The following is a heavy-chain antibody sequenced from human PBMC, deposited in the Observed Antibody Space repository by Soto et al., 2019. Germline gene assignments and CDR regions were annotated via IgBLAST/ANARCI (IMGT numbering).Heavy chain of an antibody. CDR2: IYHSEST. CDR3: ARGEKSGWSGGYYYYGMDV. V-gene: IGHV4-4*02. Sequence: SETLSLTCAVSGVSISSSNWWSWVRQPPGKGLEWIGEIYHSESTNYNPSLKSRVTISVDKSKNQFSLKLSSVTAADTAVYYCARGEKSGWSGGYYYYGMDVWGPGTTVTVSS. D-gene: IGHD6-19*01. CDR1: GVSISSSNW. J-gene: IGHJ6*02.